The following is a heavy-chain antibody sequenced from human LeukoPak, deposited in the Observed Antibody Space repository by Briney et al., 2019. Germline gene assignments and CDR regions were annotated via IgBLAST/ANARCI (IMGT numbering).Heavy chain of an antibody. Sequence: SETLSLTCAVYGGSFSGYYWSWIRLPPGKGLEWIGENNDSGSTNYNPSLKSRVTISVDTSKNQFSLKLSSVTAADTAVYYCARGGGYSSSWYDGGWYYYGMDVWGQGTTVTVSS. V-gene: IGHV4-34*01. CDR2: NNDSGST. CDR3: ARGGGYSSSWYDGGWYYYGMDV. J-gene: IGHJ6*02. CDR1: GGSFSGYY. D-gene: IGHD6-13*01.